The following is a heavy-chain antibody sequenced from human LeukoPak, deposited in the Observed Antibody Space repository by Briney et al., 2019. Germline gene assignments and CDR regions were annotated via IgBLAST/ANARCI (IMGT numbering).Heavy chain of an antibody. CDR1: GYTFTSYY. J-gene: IGHJ6*03. Sequence: SVKVSCKASGYTFTSYYMHWVRQAPGQGLEWMGIINPSGGSTSYAQKFQGRVTMTRDTSTSTVYMELSSLRSEDTAVYYCAESGIGYYYMDVWGKGTTVTVSS. CDR2: INPSGGST. D-gene: IGHD6-13*01. V-gene: IGHV1-46*01. CDR3: AESGIGYYYMDV.